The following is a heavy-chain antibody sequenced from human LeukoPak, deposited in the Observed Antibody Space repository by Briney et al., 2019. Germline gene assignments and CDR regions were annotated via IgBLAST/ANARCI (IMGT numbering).Heavy chain of an antibody. CDR2: ISASGGST. CDR1: GFTFTSYA. J-gene: IGHJ4*02. Sequence: GGSLRLSCAASGFTFTSYAMSWVRQAPGKGLKWVSGISASGGSTNYADAVKGRFTISRDNSKNTLYLQMSSLRAEDTAVYYCARDLAYGDDGLWGQGTLVTVSS. CDR3: ARDLAYGDDGL. D-gene: IGHD4-17*01. V-gene: IGHV3-23*01.